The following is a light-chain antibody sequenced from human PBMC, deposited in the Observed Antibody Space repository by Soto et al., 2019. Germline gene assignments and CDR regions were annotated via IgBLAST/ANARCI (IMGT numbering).Light chain of an antibody. CDR1: QSVSRNY. V-gene: IGKV3-20*01. CDR2: GAS. J-gene: IGKJ4*01. CDR3: QRYGTSLPVT. Sequence: EIVLTQSPGTLSLSPGDRATLSCRASQSVSRNYLAWYQQKPGQAPRLLIYGASSRATGIPDRFSGSGSGTDFTLTISRLEPEDFAVYYCQRYGTSLPVTFGGGTRWIS.